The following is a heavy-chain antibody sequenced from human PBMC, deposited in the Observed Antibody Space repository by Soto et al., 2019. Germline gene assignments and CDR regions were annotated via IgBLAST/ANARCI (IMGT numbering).Heavy chain of an antibody. Sequence: EVQLVESGGGLVQPGGSLRLSCAASGFTVSSDYMTWVRQAPGKGLEWVSVIYSGGGTYYADSVKGRFTISRDNSKNTLYLQMNSVRAEDTAVYYCARDRSLGGMDVWGQGTTVTVSS. D-gene: IGHD3-10*01. CDR1: GFTVSSDY. CDR2: IYSGGGT. CDR3: ARDRSLGGMDV. J-gene: IGHJ6*02. V-gene: IGHV3-66*01.